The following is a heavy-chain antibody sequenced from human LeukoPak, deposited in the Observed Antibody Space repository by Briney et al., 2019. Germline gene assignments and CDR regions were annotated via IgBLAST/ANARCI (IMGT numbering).Heavy chain of an antibody. CDR2: ISSSSSTI. J-gene: IGHJ4*02. CDR3: ARTTGTERYFAY. CDR1: GISFSSYS. V-gene: IGHV3-48*01. Sequence: GGSLRLSCVASGISFSSYSMNWVRQAPGKGLEWVSYISSSSSTIYYADSVKGRFTISRDNAKNSLYLQMNNLRAEDTAVYSCARTTGTERYFAYWAQGPLVPVS. D-gene: IGHD1-1*01.